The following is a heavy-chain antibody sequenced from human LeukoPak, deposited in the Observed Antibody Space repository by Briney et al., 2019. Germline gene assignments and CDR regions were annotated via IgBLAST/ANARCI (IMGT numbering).Heavy chain of an antibody. V-gene: IGHV1-2*02. CDR3: ARANFLYCSSTTCLFDY. CDR2: INPNDGDT. CDR1: GYTSTDYY. Sequence: ASVKVSCKASGYTSTDYYMHWVRQAPGQGFEWMGWINPNDGDTNYAQKFQGRVTMTRDTSISTAHMEVSRLRSDDTAVYYCARANFLYCSSTTCLFDYWGQGTLVTVSS. J-gene: IGHJ4*02. D-gene: IGHD2-2*01.